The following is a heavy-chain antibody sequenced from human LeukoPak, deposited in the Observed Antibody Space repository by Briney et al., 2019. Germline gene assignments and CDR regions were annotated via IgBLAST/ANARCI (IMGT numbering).Heavy chain of an antibody. CDR1: GGAISSGDYY. D-gene: IGHD1-26*01. J-gene: IGHJ4*02. V-gene: IGHV4-30-4*08. Sequence: SETLSLTCTVSGGAISSGDYYWSWIRQPPGKGLEWIGYIYYSGSTYYNPSLKSRVTISVDTSKNQFSLKLSSVTAADTAVYYCTGGSYSRYFDYWGQGTLVTVSS. CDR2: IYYSGST. CDR3: TGGSYSRYFDY.